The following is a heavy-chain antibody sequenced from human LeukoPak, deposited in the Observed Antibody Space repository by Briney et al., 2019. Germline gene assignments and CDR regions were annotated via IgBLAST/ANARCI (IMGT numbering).Heavy chain of an antibody. CDR2: ISISGGST. D-gene: IGHD1-26*01. V-gene: IGHV3-23*01. CDR1: GFTFSTYA. CDR3: FGVVGVTHYDGDDY. J-gene: IGHJ4*02. Sequence: GGSLRLSCVASGFTFSTYAMSWVRQAPGKGLEWVSGISISGGSTYYADSVKGRFTISRDNSKNTLYLQMNSLRPEDTAVYYCFGVVGVTHYDGDDYWGQGTLVTVSS.